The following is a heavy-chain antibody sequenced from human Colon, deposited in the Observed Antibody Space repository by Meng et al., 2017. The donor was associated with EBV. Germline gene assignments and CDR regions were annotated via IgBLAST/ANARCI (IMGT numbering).Heavy chain of an antibody. D-gene: IGHD5-18*01. CDR1: GGFNGSVYW. CDR2: IYHSGST. J-gene: IGHJ4*02. CDR3: ARGGYYSFDY. Sequence: GSSLVKPSQLLPLDCAGSGGFNGSVYWWTWVRQSPGKGLELIGEIYHSGSTNYNPSLKSRVTISVDKSKNQFSLKLTSVTAADTAVYYCARGGYYSFDYWGQRTLVTVSS. V-gene: IGHV4-4*02.